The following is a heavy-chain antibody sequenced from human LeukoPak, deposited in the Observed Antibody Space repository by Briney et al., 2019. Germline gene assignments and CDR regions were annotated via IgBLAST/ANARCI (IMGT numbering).Heavy chain of an antibody. V-gene: IGHV3-23*01. Sequence: PGRSLRLSCAASGFTFSSYAMSWVRQAPGKGLEWVSAISGSGGSTYYADSVKGRFTISRDNSKNTLYLQMNSLRAEDTAVYYCTKDLVPRRYCSSTSCYPGFDYWGQGTLVTVSS. CDR2: ISGSGGST. D-gene: IGHD2-2*01. CDR3: TKDLVPRRYCSSTSCYPGFDY. CDR1: GFTFSSYA. J-gene: IGHJ4*02.